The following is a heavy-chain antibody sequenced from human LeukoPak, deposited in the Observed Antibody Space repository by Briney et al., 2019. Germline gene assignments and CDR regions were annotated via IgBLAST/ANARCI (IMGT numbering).Heavy chain of an antibody. CDR1: GGSFSGYY. Sequence: SETLSLTCAVYGGSFSGYYWSWIRQPPGKGLEWIGEINHSGSTNYNPSLKSRVTISVDTSKNQFSLKLSSVIAADTAVYYCARHKRITMVRGNFDYWGQGTLVTVSS. CDR2: INHSGST. J-gene: IGHJ4*02. CDR3: ARHKRITMVRGNFDY. D-gene: IGHD3-10*01. V-gene: IGHV4-34*01.